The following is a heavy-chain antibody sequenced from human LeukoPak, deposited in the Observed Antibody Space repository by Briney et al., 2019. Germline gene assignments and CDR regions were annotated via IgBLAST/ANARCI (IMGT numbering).Heavy chain of an antibody. D-gene: IGHD3-10*01. Sequence: PGGSLRLSCTTSGFIFSSYSMHWVRQAPGMGLEHVSAISSNGGSTNYANFVKGRFTISRDNSKNTLYLQMGSMRPEAMDVYYCARRVGYYGAGNYFYYMHVWGKGTTVTVSS. V-gene: IGHV3-64*01. CDR3: ARRVGYYGAGNYFYYMHV. CDR2: ISSNGGST. CDR1: GFIFSSYS. J-gene: IGHJ6*03.